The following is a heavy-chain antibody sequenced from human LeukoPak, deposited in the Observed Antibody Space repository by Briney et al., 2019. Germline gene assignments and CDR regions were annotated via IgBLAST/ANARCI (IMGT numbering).Heavy chain of an antibody. Sequence: ASVKVSCKASGYTFTGYYMHWVRQAPGQGLEWMGWINPNSGGTNYAQKFQGRVTMTRDTSISTAYMELSRLRSDDTAVYYCARDRTLQGGWYPGYWGQGTLVTVSS. CDR1: GYTFTGYY. J-gene: IGHJ4*02. V-gene: IGHV1-2*02. D-gene: IGHD6-19*01. CDR2: INPNSGGT. CDR3: ARDRTLQGGWYPGY.